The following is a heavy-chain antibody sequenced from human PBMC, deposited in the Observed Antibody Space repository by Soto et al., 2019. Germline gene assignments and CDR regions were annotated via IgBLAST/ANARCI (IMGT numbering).Heavy chain of an antibody. J-gene: IGHJ4*02. V-gene: IGHV4-31*03. D-gene: IGHD2-8*01. Sequence: SETLSLTCTVSGGSISSGGYYWSWIRQHPGKGLEWIGYIYYSGSTYYNPSLKSRVTISVDTSKNQFSLKLSSVTAADTAVYYCARRGNGSCTNGVCYHFDYWGQGTLVTVSS. CDR3: ARRGNGSCTNGVCYHFDY. CDR2: IYYSGST. CDR1: GGSISSGGYY.